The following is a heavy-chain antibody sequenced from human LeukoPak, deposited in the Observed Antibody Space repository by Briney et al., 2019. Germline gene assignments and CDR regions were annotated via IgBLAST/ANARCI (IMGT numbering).Heavy chain of an antibody. CDR3: ARDLCFGELLRFDWFDP. Sequence: PGGSLRLSCAASGFTFSSYSMNWVRQAPGKGLEWVSSISSSSSYIYYADSVKGRFTISRDNAKNSLYLQMNSLRAEDTAVYYCARDLCFGELLRFDWFDPWGQGTLVTFSS. CDR1: GFTFSSYS. V-gene: IGHV3-21*01. J-gene: IGHJ5*02. CDR2: ISSSSSYI. D-gene: IGHD3-10*01.